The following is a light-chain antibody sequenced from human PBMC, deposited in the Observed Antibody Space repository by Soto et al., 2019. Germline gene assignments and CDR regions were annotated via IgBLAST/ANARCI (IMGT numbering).Light chain of an antibody. V-gene: IGKV3-11*01. J-gene: IGKJ1*01. Sequence: EIVLTQSPPTLSLSPGERATLSCRASQSVSSYLAWYQQKPGQAPRLLIYDASNRATGIPARFSGGGYGTDFTLTISSLEPEDFAIYYCQQRGHWPSTFGQGTKVEVK. CDR1: QSVSSY. CDR2: DAS. CDR3: QQRGHWPST.